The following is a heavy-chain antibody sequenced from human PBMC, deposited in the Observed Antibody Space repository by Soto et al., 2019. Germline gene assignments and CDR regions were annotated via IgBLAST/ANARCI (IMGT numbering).Heavy chain of an antibody. CDR2: IFANDEK. D-gene: IGHD2-15*01. CDR3: ARLGYCGGGTCFGAFDI. J-gene: IGHJ3*02. V-gene: IGHV2-26*01. Sequence: QVTLTESGPVLVKPTETLTLTCTVSGFSLSNAAMGVGWIRQPPGKALEWLAHIFANDEKSSTTSLKSRLTTFKDMSKSQVVLIMTNMDPGDTATYYCARLGYCGGGTCFGAFDIWGQGTTVTVSS. CDR1: GFSLSNAAMG.